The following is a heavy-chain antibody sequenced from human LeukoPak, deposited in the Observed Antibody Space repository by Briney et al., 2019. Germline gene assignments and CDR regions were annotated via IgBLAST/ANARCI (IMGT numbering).Heavy chain of an antibody. J-gene: IGHJ4*02. CDR3: ARDWGRYSSSWYFDY. Sequence: ASVKVSCKASGYTFTSYDISWVRQAPGQGLEWMGWISAYNGNTNYAQKLQGRVTMTTDTSTSTAYMELRSLRSDGTAVYYCARDWGRYSSSWYFDYWGQGTLVTVSS. D-gene: IGHD6-13*01. V-gene: IGHV1-18*01. CDR2: ISAYNGNT. CDR1: GYTFTSYD.